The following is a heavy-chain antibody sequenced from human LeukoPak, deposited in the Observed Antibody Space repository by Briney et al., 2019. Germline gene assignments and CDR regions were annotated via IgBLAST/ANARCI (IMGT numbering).Heavy chain of an antibody. V-gene: IGHV4-59*12. Sequence: SETLSLTCTVSGGSISSYYWSWIRQPPGKGLEWLGYIYHSGSTYYNPSLKSRVTISVDTSKNQFSLKLSSVTAADTALYYCARDDSGYDSLDAFDIWGQGTMVTVSS. D-gene: IGHD5-12*01. CDR3: ARDDSGYDSLDAFDI. CDR1: GGSISSYY. CDR2: IYHSGST. J-gene: IGHJ3*02.